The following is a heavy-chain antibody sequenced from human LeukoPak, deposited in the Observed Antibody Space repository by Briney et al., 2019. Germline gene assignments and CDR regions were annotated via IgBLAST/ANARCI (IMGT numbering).Heavy chain of an antibody. CDR2: IVVGSGNT. CDR1: GFTFTSSA. Sequence: ASVKVSCKASGFTFTSSAVQWVRQARGQRLEWIGWIVVGSGNTNYAQKFQERVTITRDMSTSTAYMELSSLRSEDTAVYYCAAAYYYDSSGYYYTEFWGQGTLVTVSS. J-gene: IGHJ4*02. V-gene: IGHV1-58*01. D-gene: IGHD3-22*01. CDR3: AAAYYYDSSGYYYTEF.